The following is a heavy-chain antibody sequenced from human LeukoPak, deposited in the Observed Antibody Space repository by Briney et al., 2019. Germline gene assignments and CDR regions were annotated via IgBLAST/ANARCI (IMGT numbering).Heavy chain of an antibody. Sequence: PGGSLRLSSAASGFTFDDYAMHWVRQAPGKGLEWVSGISWNSGSVAYANSVKGRFTISRDNAKDSLYLQMNSLRAEDMALYYCAKASYYDSSGYTVFDYWGQGTLVTVSS. D-gene: IGHD3-22*01. CDR1: GFTFDDYA. V-gene: IGHV3-9*03. CDR3: AKASYYDSSGYTVFDY. J-gene: IGHJ4*02. CDR2: ISWNSGSV.